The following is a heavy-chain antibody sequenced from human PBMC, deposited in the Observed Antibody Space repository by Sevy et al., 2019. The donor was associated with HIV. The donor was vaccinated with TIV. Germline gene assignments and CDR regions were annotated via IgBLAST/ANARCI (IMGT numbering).Heavy chain of an antibody. CDR3: ARDPGALHYYGSGSYFQENAFDI. Sequence: GGSLRLSCAASGFTFSSYAMHWVRQAPGKGLEWVAVISYDGSNKYYADSVKGRFTISRDNSKNTLYLQMNSLRAEDRAVYYCARDPGALHYYGSGSYFQENAFDIWGQGTMVTVSS. V-gene: IGHV3-30-3*01. D-gene: IGHD3-10*01. CDR1: GFTFSSYA. J-gene: IGHJ3*02. CDR2: ISYDGSNK.